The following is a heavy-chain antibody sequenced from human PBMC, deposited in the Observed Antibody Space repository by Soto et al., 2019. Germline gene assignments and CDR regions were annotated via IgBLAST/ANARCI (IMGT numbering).Heavy chain of an antibody. Sequence: QVQLQESGPGLVKPSETLSLTCSVSGGSFSSGAYYWSWIHQHPGRGLEWIGYMYYSGSTYYNPSLKSRGTISVDTSKNQFSLRLSSVTAADTAVYYCARGRGYCSGGSCYSGIGYGMDVWGQGTTVIVSS. CDR3: ARGRGYCSGGSCYSGIGYGMDV. CDR1: GGSFSSGAYY. D-gene: IGHD2-15*01. V-gene: IGHV4-31*03. J-gene: IGHJ6*02. CDR2: MYYSGST.